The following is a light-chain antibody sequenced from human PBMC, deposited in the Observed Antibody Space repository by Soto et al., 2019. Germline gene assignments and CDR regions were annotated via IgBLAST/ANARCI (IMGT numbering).Light chain of an antibody. J-gene: IGKJ5*01. CDR1: QSVTSTY. CDR3: QHYGSSLFT. V-gene: IGKV3-20*01. CDR2: GTS. Sequence: EIVLTQSPGTLSLSPGERATLSCRASQSVTSTYLAWFQHKPGQAPRLVIYGTSNRATGIPDRFSGSGSGTHFTLTISRLEPEDFAVYYCQHYGSSLFTFGHGTRLEIK.